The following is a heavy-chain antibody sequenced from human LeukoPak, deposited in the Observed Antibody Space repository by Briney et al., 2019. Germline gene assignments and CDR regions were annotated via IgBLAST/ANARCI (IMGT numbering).Heavy chain of an antibody. J-gene: IGHJ4*02. CDR2: AHSSGTT. Sequence: SETLSLTCTVSGGSISSYHWSWIRQPAEKGLEWIGRAHSSGTTNYNPSLRGRVTLSVDTSKNQFSLKPSSVTAADTAVYYCARPRGHSYRHFDYWGQGTLVTVSS. V-gene: IGHV4-4*07. CDR3: ARPRGHSYRHFDY. D-gene: IGHD5-18*01. CDR1: GGSISSYH.